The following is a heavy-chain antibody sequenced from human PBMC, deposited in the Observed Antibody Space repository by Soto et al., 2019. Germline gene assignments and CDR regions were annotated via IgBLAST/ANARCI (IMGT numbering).Heavy chain of an antibody. V-gene: IGHV4-4*02. D-gene: IGHD6-6*01. CDR3: ACGSSSGGITYYFDY. J-gene: IGHJ4*02. CDR2: IYHSGGT. Sequence: QVQLQESGPGLVKPSGTLSLTCAVSGGSISSSNWWSWVRQPPGKGLEWIGEIYHSGGTNYNQSLRGRVTISVDKSKQQFSLELSAVAAAGTAVYYCACGSSSGGITYYFDYGGQGTLVTVSS. CDR1: GGSISSSNW.